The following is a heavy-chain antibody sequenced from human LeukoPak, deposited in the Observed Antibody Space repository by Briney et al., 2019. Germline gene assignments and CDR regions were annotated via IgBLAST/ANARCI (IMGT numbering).Heavy chain of an antibody. J-gene: IGHJ5*02. Sequence: ASVKVSCKASGYTFTGYYMHWVRQAPGQGLEWMGWINPNSGGTNYAQKFQGRVTMTRDTSISTAYMELSRLRSDDTAVYYCARDAPYQLIINWFDPWGQGTLVTVSS. CDR1: GYTFTGYY. CDR2: INPNSGGT. D-gene: IGHD2-2*01. V-gene: IGHV1-2*02. CDR3: ARDAPYQLIINWFDP.